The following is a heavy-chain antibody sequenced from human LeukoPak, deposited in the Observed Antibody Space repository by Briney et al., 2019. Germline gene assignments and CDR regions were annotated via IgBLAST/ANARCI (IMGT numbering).Heavy chain of an antibody. CDR3: ARGVARSSKFHFSYYFDY. J-gene: IGHJ4*02. Sequence: SQTLSLTCTVSGGSINSSSYYWGWIRQPPGKGLEWIGSIYHSGSTYYNPSLKSRVTISVDTSKNQFSLKLSSVTAADTAVYYCARGVARSSKFHFSYYFDYWGQGTLVTVSS. V-gene: IGHV4-39*07. D-gene: IGHD6-6*01. CDR2: IYHSGST. CDR1: GGSINSSSYY.